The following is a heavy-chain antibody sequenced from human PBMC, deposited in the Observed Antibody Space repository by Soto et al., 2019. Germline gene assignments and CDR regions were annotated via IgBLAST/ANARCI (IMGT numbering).Heavy chain of an antibody. CDR1: GYTFSSYA. CDR3: AGAAAAGSWFDP. D-gene: IGHD6-13*01. Sequence: QVQLVQSGPEVKKPGASMQVSCKASGYTFSSYAISWVRQAPGQGLEWMGGIIPIFGTANYAQKFQGRGTITADESTSTAYMELSSLRSEDTAVYYCAGAAAAGSWFDPWGQGTLVTVSS. V-gene: IGHV1-69*01. J-gene: IGHJ5*02. CDR2: IIPIFGTA.